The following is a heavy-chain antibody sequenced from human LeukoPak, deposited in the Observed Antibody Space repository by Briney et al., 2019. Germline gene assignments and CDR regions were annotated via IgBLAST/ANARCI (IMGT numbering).Heavy chain of an antibody. J-gene: IGHJ4*02. CDR2: IYYSGRT. V-gene: IGHV4-38-2*01. Sequence: GSLRLSCAASGFTFSSYSMSWIRQPPGKGLECIGSIYYSGRTYYNPSLKSRVTISVDTSKNQFSLKLSSVTAADTAVYYCARIEYSSSIDYWGQGTLVTVSS. CDR3: ARIEYSSSIDY. D-gene: IGHD6-6*01. CDR1: GFTFSSYS.